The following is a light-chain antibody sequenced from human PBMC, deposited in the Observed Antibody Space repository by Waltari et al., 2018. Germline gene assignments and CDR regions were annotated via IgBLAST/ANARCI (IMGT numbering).Light chain of an antibody. V-gene: IGKV3-11*01. CDR2: DTS. CDR1: QSISNY. CDR3: HQRSDWGT. J-gene: IGKJ4*01. Sequence: EIVLTQSPPPLSLSPGERDTPSCRASQSISNYLAWYQQKRGQAPRLLLYDTSNRATGIPARFSGSGSGTEFTLTISSLEPEDFAVYYCHQRSDWGTFGGGTKVEI.